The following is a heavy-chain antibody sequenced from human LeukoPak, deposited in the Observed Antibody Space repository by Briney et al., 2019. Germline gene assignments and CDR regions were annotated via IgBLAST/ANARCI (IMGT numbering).Heavy chain of an antibody. CDR2: IRSKANSYAT. J-gene: IGHJ4*02. CDR3: TSPGIAAAGIDY. V-gene: IGHV3-73*01. Sequence: GGSLRLSCAASGFTFSGSAMHWVRQASGKGLEWVGRIRSKANSYATAYAASVKGRFTTSRDDSKNTAYLQMNSLKTEDTAVYYCTSPGIAAAGIDYWGQGTLVTVSS. D-gene: IGHD6-13*01. CDR1: GFTFSGSA.